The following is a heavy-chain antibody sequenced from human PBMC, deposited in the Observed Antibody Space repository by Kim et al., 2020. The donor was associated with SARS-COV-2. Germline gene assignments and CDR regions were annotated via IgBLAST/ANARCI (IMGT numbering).Heavy chain of an antibody. D-gene: IGHD6-13*01. J-gene: IGHJ5*02. CDR2: IYYSGST. V-gene: IGHV4-39*07. CDR3: ARERTVYSSSLYNWFDP. CDR1: GGSISSSSYY. Sequence: SETLSLTCTVSGGSISSSSYYWGWIRQPPGKGLEWIGSIYYSGSTYYNPSLKSRVTISVDTSKNQFSLKLSSVTAADTAVYYCARERTVYSSSLYNWFDP.